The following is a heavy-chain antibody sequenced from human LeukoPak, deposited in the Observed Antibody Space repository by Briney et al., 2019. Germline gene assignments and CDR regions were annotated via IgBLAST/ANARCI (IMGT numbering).Heavy chain of an antibody. Sequence: PSETLSLTCAVYGGSFSGYYWSWIRQPPGKGLEWIGEINHSGSTNYSSSLKSRVTISVDTSKNQFSLKLSSVTAADTAVYYCARGPGPWEYSYGTYDYWGQGTLVTVSS. J-gene: IGHJ4*02. D-gene: IGHD5-18*01. CDR3: ARGPGPWEYSYGTYDY. CDR2: INHSGST. V-gene: IGHV4-34*01. CDR1: GGSFSGYY.